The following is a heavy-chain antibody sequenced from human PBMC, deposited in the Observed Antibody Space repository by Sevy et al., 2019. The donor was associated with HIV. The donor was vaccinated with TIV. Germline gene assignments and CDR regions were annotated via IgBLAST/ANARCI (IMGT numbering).Heavy chain of an antibody. CDR3: ARADLDSSTFFYYYGMDV. CDR2: MNPDSGRR. D-gene: IGHD6-13*01. CDR1: GYTLSGYD. V-gene: IGHV1-8*01. J-gene: IGHJ6*02. Sequence: ASVKVSCKASGYTLSGYDINWVRQATGQGLEWMGWMNPDSGRRGYAPKFQGRVTMTTNTSIGTAYMELRSLRSEDSAVYYCARADLDSSTFFYYYGMDVWGQGTTVTVSS.